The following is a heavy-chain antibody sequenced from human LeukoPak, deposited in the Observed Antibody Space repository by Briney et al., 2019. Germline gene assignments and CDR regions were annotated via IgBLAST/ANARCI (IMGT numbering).Heavy chain of an antibody. CDR3: ARRGGVVPAAILWDWFDP. Sequence: PSETLSLTCTVSGGSISSSSYYWGWIRQPPGEGLEWIGSIYYSGSTYYNPSLKSRVTISVDTSKNQFSLKLSSVTAADTAVYYCARRGGVVPAAILWDWFDPWGQGTLVTVSS. V-gene: IGHV4-39*01. D-gene: IGHD2-2*02. CDR2: IYYSGST. J-gene: IGHJ5*02. CDR1: GGSISSSSYY.